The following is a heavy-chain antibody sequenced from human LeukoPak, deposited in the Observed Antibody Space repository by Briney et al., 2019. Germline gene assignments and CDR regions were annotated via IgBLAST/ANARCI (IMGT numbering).Heavy chain of an antibody. Sequence: GGSLRLSCAASGFTFSSYAMSWVRQAPGKGLEWVSAISGSGGNTYYADSVKGRFTTSRDNSKNMMSLQMNSLRADDTAVYICAKQGGDYWGQGTLVTVSS. J-gene: IGHJ4*02. D-gene: IGHD3-16*01. CDR2: ISGSGGNT. CDR3: AKQGGDY. V-gene: IGHV3-23*01. CDR1: GFTFSSYA.